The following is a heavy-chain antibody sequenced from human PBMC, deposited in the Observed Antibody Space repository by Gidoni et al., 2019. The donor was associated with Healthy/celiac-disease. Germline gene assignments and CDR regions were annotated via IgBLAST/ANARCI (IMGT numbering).Heavy chain of an antibody. CDR3: AGVGMLHYYDSSGYYIGAFDI. D-gene: IGHD3-22*01. CDR2: IYPGDSDT. V-gene: IGHV5-51*01. J-gene: IGHJ3*02. CDR1: GYSFTSYW. Sequence: EVQLVQSGAEVNKPGESLKISCKGSGYSFTSYWIGWVRQMPGKGLEWMGIIYPGDSDTRYSPSFQGQVTISADKSISTAYLQWSSLKASDTAMYYCAGVGMLHYYDSSGYYIGAFDIWGQGTMVTVSS.